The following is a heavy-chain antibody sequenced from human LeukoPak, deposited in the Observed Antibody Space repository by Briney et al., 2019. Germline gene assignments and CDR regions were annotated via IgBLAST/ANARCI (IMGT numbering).Heavy chain of an antibody. CDR2: IYYRGCT. V-gene: IGHV4-39*01. CDR3: AKLVSSIAALARYYYYMDV. CDR1: GVSISSSSYY. J-gene: IGHJ6*03. D-gene: IGHD6-6*01. Sequence: SETLSLTCTVSGVSISSSSYYWGWIRQPPGKGLEGIGSIYYRGCTYYNPSLKRRVTISVDTSKHQFSLQLSPVTAADTAVYYCAKLVSSIAALARYYYYMDVWGKGTTVTVSS.